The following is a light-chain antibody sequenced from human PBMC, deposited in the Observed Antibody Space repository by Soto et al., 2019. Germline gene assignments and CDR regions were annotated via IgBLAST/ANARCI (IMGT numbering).Light chain of an antibody. Sequence: EIVMTQSPATLSVSPGETATLSCRASQSVTYNLAWYQQKPGQGPRLLIYGAFTRATGIPARFSGSGSGTEFTLTISSLQSEDFAVYYCKLYKNWPPLTFGGGTKVEIK. CDR3: KLYKNWPPLT. CDR1: QSVTYN. V-gene: IGKV3-15*01. CDR2: GAF. J-gene: IGKJ4*01.